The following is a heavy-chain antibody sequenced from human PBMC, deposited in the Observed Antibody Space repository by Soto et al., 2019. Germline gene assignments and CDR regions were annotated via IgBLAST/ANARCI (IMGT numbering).Heavy chain of an antibody. CDR1: GFTFSGSA. CDR3: TRRRGGISPFLWWFDP. J-gene: IGHJ5*02. CDR2: IRSKANSYAT. V-gene: IGHV3-73*02. D-gene: IGHD2-21*01. Sequence: EVQLVESGGGLVQPGGSLKLSCAASGFTFSGSAMHWVRQASGKGLEWVGRIRSKANSYATAYAASVKGRFTISRDDSKNTAYLQMNSLKTEDTAVYYCTRRRGGISPFLWWFDPWGQGPLVTVSS.